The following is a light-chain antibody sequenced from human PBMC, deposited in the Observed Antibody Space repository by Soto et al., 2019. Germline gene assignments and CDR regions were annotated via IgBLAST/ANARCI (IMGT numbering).Light chain of an antibody. Sequence: DIQMTQSPSTLSAFVGDRVTITCRASQSISGWLAWYQQTPGKAPRLLMYVASTLQSGVPSRFSGSGSTTDFTLTISRLQPDDFATYYCQQYSSYSLTFGQGTKVDIK. CDR1: QSISGW. CDR3: QQYSSYSLT. J-gene: IGKJ1*01. V-gene: IGKV1-5*01. CDR2: VAS.